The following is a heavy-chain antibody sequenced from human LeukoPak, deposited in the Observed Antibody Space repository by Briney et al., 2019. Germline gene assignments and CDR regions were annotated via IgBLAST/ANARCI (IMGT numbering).Heavy chain of an antibody. V-gene: IGHV1-2*07. CDR2: INPHSDGT. J-gene: IGHJ5*02. CDR3: AREGGSSYGYAYH. D-gene: IGHD5-18*01. CDR1: GYTFTSYY. Sequence: ASVKVSCKASGYTFTSYYMHWVRQAPGQGLEWMGWINPHSDGTNYAHKFQGRVTMTRDTSISTAYMELSSLRSDDTAVYYCAREGGSSYGYAYHWGQGTLVTVSS.